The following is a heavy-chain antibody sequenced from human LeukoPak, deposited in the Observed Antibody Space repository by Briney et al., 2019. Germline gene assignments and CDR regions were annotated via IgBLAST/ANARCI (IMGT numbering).Heavy chain of an antibody. V-gene: IGHV3-7*03. CDR1: GFTFSNYW. CDR2: IKQVGGVK. D-gene: IGHD2-2*01. J-gene: IGHJ4*02. CDR3: AKAYLTYCSSTSCTLDY. Sequence: GGSLRLSCVASGFTFSNYWMSWVRQAPGKGLEWVANIKQVGGVKYYVDSVKGRFTISRDNAKNTLYLQMNSLRAEDTAVYYCAKAYLTYCSSTSCTLDYWGQGTLVTVSS.